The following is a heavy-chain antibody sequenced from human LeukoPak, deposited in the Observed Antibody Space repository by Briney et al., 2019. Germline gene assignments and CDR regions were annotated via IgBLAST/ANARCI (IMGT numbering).Heavy chain of an antibody. CDR2: ISSSSSYI. D-gene: IGHD4-17*01. Sequence: GGSLRLSCAASGFTFSSYSMNWVRQAPGKGLEWVSSISSSSSYIYYADSVKGRFTISRDNAKNSLYLQMSSLRAEDTAVYYCARDCWARLRAPLDPWGQGTLVTVSS. CDR3: ARDCWARLRAPLDP. CDR1: GFTFSSYS. J-gene: IGHJ5*02. V-gene: IGHV3-21*01.